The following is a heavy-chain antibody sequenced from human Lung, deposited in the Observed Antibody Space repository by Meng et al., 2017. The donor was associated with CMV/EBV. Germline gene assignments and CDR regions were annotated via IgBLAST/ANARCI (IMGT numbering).Heavy chain of an antibody. CDR2: IKQDGTEK. Sequence: GGSLRLSCTASGFTFSRFWMSWVRQAPGKGLEWVANIKQDGTEKSYVDSVKGRFTISRDNAKNSLYLQMNRLRAEDTAVYYCARDYYSGSLWGQGTMGTVSS. CDR3: ARDYYSGSL. V-gene: IGHV3-7*01. J-gene: IGHJ3*01. CDR1: GFTFSRFW. D-gene: IGHD1-26*01.